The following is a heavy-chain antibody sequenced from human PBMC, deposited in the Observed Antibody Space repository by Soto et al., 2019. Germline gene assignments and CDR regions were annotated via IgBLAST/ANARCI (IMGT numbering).Heavy chain of an antibody. Sequence: GGSLRLSCAVSGFTFDDNAMHWVRQAPEKCMEWVSGINWKSDIGYADSVKGRFTISRDNAENSLYLQMNSLRAEDTALYYCAISQDRGGRTTFIYWGQGTQVTVSS. D-gene: IGHD3-16*01. CDR3: AISQDRGGRTTFIY. CDR2: INWKSDI. CDR1: GFTFDDNA. J-gene: IGHJ4*02. V-gene: IGHV3-9*01.